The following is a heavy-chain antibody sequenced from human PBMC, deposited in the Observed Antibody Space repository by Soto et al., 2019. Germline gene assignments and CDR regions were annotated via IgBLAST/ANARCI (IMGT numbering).Heavy chain of an antibody. V-gene: IGHV4-30-4*01. D-gene: IGHD7-27*01. Sequence: PSETLSLTCTVSGGSISSAAYCWSGIRQSPDKGLEWIGHIYDGGTTYSSPSLKGRVTISADTSETQFSLKLNSVSAADTAVYYCARGPSGDKVDYWGQGIQVTVSS. CDR2: IYDGGTT. J-gene: IGHJ4*02. CDR1: GGSISSAAYC. CDR3: ARGPSGDKVDY.